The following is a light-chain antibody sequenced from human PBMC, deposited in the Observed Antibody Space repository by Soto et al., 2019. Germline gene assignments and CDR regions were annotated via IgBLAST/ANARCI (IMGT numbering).Light chain of an antibody. Sequence: EIVMTQSPAAVSVSPGERATLYCRASQSVSSNLAWYQQKPGQAPRLLIYGASTRATGIPARFSGSGSGTEFTLTISSLQSEDFAVYYCQQYNNWPPGTFGPGTKVDIK. CDR2: GAS. V-gene: IGKV3-15*01. CDR1: QSVSSN. J-gene: IGKJ3*01. CDR3: QQYNNWPPGT.